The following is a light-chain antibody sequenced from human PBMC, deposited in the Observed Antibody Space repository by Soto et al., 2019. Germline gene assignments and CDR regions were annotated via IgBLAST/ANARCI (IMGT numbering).Light chain of an antibody. CDR3: QQRSNWPTMYT. CDR2: DAS. Sequence: EIVLTQSPATLSLSPGERATLSCRASQSVSSYLAWYQQKPGQAPRLLIYDASNRATGIPARFSGSGSGTDFNLTISSLEPEDFAVYYCQQRSNWPTMYTFGQGTKLEIK. CDR1: QSVSSY. J-gene: IGKJ2*01. V-gene: IGKV3-11*01.